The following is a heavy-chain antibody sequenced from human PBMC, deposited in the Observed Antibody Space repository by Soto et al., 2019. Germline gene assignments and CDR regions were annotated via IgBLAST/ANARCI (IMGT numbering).Heavy chain of an antibody. CDR2: IYRTGST. V-gene: IGHV4-4*02. D-gene: IGHD1-7*01. J-gene: IGHJ4*02. Sequence: SETLSLTCAVSGGSFTSNNWWTWVRQPPGQGLEWIGEIYRTGSTNYNPSLKNRVTISLDKSENQFSLKVASLTAADTAVYYCASRDPGTSVDYWGQGTLVTVSS. CDR3: ASRDPGTSVDY. CDR1: GGSFTSNNW.